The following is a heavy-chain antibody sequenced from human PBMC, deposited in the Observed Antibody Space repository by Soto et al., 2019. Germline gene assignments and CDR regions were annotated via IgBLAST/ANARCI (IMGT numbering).Heavy chain of an antibody. D-gene: IGHD3-10*01. CDR3: ARVHSSGIFYFVDP. CDR2: IMPIFGTP. V-gene: IGHV1-69*13. J-gene: IGHJ5*02. Sequence: SVKVSCKASGGTFDSYVISWLRQAPGQGLEWMGGIMPIFGTPNYAQKFRGRVTISADESTSIAYLELSSLTSDDTAVYYCARVHSSGIFYFVDPWGQGTLVTVSS. CDR1: GGTFDSYV.